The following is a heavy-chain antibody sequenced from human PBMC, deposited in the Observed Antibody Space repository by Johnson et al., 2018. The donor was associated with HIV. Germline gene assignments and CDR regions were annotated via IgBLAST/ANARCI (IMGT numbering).Heavy chain of an antibody. V-gene: IGHV3-30*04. D-gene: IGHD7-27*01. CDR3: AKDLGTGDDAFDI. J-gene: IGHJ3*02. Sequence: VLLVESGGGVVQPGRSLRLSCAASGFTFSSYAMHWVRQAPGKGLEWVSVISYDGSNKYYADSVKGRFTISIDNSKNTLYLQMNSLRAEDTAVYYCAKDLGTGDDAFDIWGQGTMVTVSS. CDR2: ISYDGSNK. CDR1: GFTFSSYA.